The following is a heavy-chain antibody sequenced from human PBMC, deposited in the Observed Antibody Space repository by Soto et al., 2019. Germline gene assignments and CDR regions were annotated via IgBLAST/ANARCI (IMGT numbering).Heavy chain of an antibody. V-gene: IGHV1-58*01. CDR2: INPNSGGT. CDR3: ARISTYYCYYMDV. J-gene: IGHJ6*03. CDR1: GFTFTSSA. Sequence: ASVKVSCKASGFTFTSSAVQWVRQARGQRLEWMGWINPNSGGTNYAQKFQGRFTISRDNSKNTLYLQMNSLRAEDTAVYYCARISTYYCYYMDVWGKGTTVTVSS.